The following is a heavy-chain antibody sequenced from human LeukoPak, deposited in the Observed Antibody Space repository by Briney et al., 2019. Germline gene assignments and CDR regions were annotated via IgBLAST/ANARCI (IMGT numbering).Heavy chain of an antibody. J-gene: IGHJ4*02. V-gene: IGHV4-34*01. Sequence: PSETLSLTCAVYGGSFSGYYWSWIRQPPGKGLEWIGEINHSGSTNYNPSLKSRVTISVDTSKNQFSLKLSSVTAADTAVYYCARDPAAAGTGGFDYWGQGTLVTVSS. D-gene: IGHD6-13*01. CDR1: GGSFSGYY. CDR3: ARDPAAAGTGGFDY. CDR2: INHSGST.